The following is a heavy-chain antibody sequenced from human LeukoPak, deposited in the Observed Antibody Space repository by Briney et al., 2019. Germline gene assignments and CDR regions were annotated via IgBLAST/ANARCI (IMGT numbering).Heavy chain of an antibody. CDR2: IYYSGTT. CDR3: ARGSTGDKANN. CDR1: GCSITSGGYY. Sequence: SETLSLTYTVSGCSITSGGYYWSWIRQLPGMGLEWIGYIYYSGTTSYNPSRKSRLTISLDTSENQFSLKLSSVTAADTAVYYCARGSTGDKANNWGEGTLVTVSS. V-gene: IGHV4-31*03. J-gene: IGHJ4*02. D-gene: IGHD7-27*01.